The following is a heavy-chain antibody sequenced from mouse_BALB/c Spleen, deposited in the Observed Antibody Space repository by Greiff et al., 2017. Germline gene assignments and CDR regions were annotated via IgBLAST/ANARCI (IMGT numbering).Heavy chain of an antibody. D-gene: IGHD2-2*01. V-gene: IGHV3-6*02. J-gene: IGHJ2*01. CDR1: GYSITSGYY. CDR3: ARFYYGYEYYFDY. CDR2: ISYDGSN. Sequence: EVKLQESGPGLVKPSQSLSLTCSVTGYSITSGYYWNWIRQFPGNKLEWMGYISYDGSNNYNPSLKNRISITRDTSKNQFFLKLNSVTTEDTATYYCARFYYGYEYYFDYWGQGTTLTVSS.